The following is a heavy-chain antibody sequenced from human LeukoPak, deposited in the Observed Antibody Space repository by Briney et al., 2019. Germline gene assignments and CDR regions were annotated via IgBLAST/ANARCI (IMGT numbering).Heavy chain of an antibody. Sequence: PGGSLRLSCAASGFTFSNAWMSWVRQAPGKGLEWVGHIKSKTDGGTTDYAAPVKGRFTISRDDSKNTLYLQMNSLKTEDTAVYYCTTDLGIVGATSLDYWGQGTLVTVSS. CDR3: TTDLGIVGATSLDY. CDR2: IKSKTDGGTT. CDR1: GFTFSNAW. J-gene: IGHJ4*02. D-gene: IGHD1-26*01. V-gene: IGHV3-15*01.